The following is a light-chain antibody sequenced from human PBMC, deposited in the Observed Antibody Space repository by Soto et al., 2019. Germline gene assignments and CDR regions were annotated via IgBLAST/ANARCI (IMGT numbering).Light chain of an antibody. Sequence: DIQMTQSPSTLSSSVGDRVTITCRPSQSISSWLAWYQQKPGKAPQLLIYDASSLGRGVPSRYSGSGSGTQFTLTIIRLQPVDFASYSCQQYNSYTFGQGTKLEIK. V-gene: IGKV1-5*01. CDR1: QSISSW. J-gene: IGKJ2*01. CDR3: QQYNSYT. CDR2: DAS.